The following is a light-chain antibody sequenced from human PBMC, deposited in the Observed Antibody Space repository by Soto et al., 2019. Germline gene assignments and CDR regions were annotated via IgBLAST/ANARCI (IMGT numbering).Light chain of an antibody. CDR3: QHYNHWPYT. J-gene: IGKJ2*01. V-gene: IGKV3-15*01. Sequence: EIVMTQSPATLSVSPGERATLSCRASQSVSRNLAWYQQKPGQAPRLLIYAASTSATGIPARFSGSGSGTEFTLTISSLQSEDFAVYYCQHYNHWPYTFGQGTNLEIK. CDR2: AAS. CDR1: QSVSRN.